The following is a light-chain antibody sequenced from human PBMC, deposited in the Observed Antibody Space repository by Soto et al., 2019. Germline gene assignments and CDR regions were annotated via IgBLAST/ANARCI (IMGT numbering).Light chain of an antibody. Sequence: IVLTQSPATLSLSPGERASLSCRASQTVGKDLAWYQVRPGQDPRLLIFDASTRATGVPPRVSGSRSGSDFNLTITSRDPEDFALYYCQQRSAGPFTFGGGTSVLIK. CDR3: QQRSAGPFT. CDR1: QTVGKD. CDR2: DAS. V-gene: IGKV3-11*01. J-gene: IGKJ4*01.